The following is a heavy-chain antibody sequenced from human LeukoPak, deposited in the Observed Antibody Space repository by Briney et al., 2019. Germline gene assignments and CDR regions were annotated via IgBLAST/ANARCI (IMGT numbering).Heavy chain of an antibody. Sequence: SQTLSLTCAISGDSVSNNGASWNWIRQSPSRGLEWLGRTYYRTRWYFDYAVSVRSRATINPDTSKNQFSLQLDSVTPEDTAVYYCAREGAGWYVSVFDPWGQGTLVTVSS. V-gene: IGHV6-1*01. CDR1: GDSVSNNGAS. D-gene: IGHD6-19*01. CDR2: TYYRTRWYF. J-gene: IGHJ5*02. CDR3: AREGAGWYVSVFDP.